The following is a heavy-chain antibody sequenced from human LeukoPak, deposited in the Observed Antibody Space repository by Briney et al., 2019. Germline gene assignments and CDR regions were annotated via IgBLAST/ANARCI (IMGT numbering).Heavy chain of an antibody. Sequence: PSETLPLTCTVSGGSISSYYWSWIRQPPGKGLEWIGYIFHSGDTNYNPSLKSRVTISADTSKNQFSLRLSSVTAADTAVYYCARGGNSGIWAYYVDYWGQGTLVTVSS. CDR1: GGSISSYY. CDR2: IFHSGDT. V-gene: IGHV4-59*01. J-gene: IGHJ4*02. CDR3: ARGGNSGIWAYYVDY. D-gene: IGHD3-10*01.